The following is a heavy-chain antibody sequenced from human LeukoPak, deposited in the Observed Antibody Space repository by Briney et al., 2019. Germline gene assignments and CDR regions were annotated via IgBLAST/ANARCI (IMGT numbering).Heavy chain of an antibody. Sequence: SETLPLTCTVSGGSISSSTYYWGWIRQPPGKGLEWIWSIYYSGRTYYNPSLKSRLTISVDTSKNQFSLKLSSVTAADTAVYYCARHPGITAAGTGFDIWGQGTMVTVSS. D-gene: IGHD6-13*01. J-gene: IGHJ3*02. CDR3: ARHPGITAAGTGFDI. CDR2: IYYSGRT. V-gene: IGHV4-39*01. CDR1: GGSISSSTYY.